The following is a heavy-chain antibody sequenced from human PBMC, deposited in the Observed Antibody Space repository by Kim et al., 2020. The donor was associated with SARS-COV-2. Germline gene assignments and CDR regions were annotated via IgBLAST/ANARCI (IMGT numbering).Heavy chain of an antibody. CDR3: ARDPYYYDSSGYYRAFDI. D-gene: IGHD3-22*01. J-gene: IGHJ3*02. Sequence: SETLSLTCTVSGGSISSSSYYWGWIRQPPGKGLEWIGSIYYSGSTYYNPSLKSRVTISVDTSKNQFSLKLSSVTAADTAVYYCARDPYYYDSSGYYRAFDIWGQGTMVTVSS. CDR2: IYYSGST. V-gene: IGHV4-39*07. CDR1: GGSISSSSYY.